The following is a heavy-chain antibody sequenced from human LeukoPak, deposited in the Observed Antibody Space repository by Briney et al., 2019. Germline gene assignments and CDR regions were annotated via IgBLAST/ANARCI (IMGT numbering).Heavy chain of an antibody. D-gene: IGHD1-26*01. J-gene: IGHJ4*02. CDR2: IWYDGSNK. CDR1: GFTFSSYG. CDR3: ARDMRWELYEYYFDY. V-gene: IGHV3-33*08. Sequence: TGGSLRLSCAASGFTFSSYGMHWVRQAPGKGLEWVAVIWYDGSNKYYADSVKGRFTISRDNSKNTLCLQMNSLRAEDTAVYYCARDMRWELYEYYFDYWGQGTLVTVSS.